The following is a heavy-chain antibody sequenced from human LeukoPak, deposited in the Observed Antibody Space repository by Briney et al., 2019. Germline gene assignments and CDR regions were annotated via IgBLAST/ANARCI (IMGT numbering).Heavy chain of an antibody. J-gene: IGHJ5*02. CDR1: GYTFATYG. V-gene: IGHV1-18*01. CDR3: ARDRPQFDL. Sequence: ASVKVSCKASGYTFATYGINWVRQAPGQGLEWMGWIGGYNADTLYAQKLQDRLIMTTDTSTSTAYMELKSLTSDDSAVYCCARDRPQFDLWGQGTLVTVSS. CDR2: IGGYNADT.